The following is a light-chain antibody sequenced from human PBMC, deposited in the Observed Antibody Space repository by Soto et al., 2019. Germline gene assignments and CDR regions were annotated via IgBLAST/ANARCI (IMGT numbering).Light chain of an antibody. CDR1: NSDVGNYNL. CDR2: EVT. Sequence: QSALTQPASVSGSPGQSITISCTGTNSDVGNYNLVSWYQQHPGKAPKLMMSEVTKRPSGVSNRFSGSKSGNTASLTISGLQAEDEADYYCCSYAGSATWVFGGGTKVTVL. V-gene: IGLV2-23*02. J-gene: IGLJ3*02. CDR3: CSYAGSATWV.